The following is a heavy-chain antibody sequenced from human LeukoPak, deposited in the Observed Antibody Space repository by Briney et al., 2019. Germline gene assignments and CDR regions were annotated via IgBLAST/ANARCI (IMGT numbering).Heavy chain of an antibody. CDR1: GFTFDDYA. J-gene: IGHJ4*02. Sequence: GRSLRLSCAASGFTFDDYAMHWVRQAPGKGLEWVSGISWNSGSIGYADSVKGRFTISRDNAKNSLYLQMNSLRAEDMALYYCAKGGIFGVVTHRAYFDYWGQGTLVTVSS. CDR2: ISWNSGSI. D-gene: IGHD3-3*01. V-gene: IGHV3-9*03. CDR3: AKGGIFGVVTHRAYFDY.